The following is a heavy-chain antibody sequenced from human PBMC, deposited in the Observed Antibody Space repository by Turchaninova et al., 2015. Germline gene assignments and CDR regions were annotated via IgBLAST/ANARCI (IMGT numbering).Heavy chain of an antibody. CDR1: GGSMSSYY. V-gene: IGHV4-59*01. CDR2: IYYNGVT. J-gene: IGHJ5*02. CDR3: AGGRRVGGNWFDP. Sequence: QVQLQESGPGLVKPSETLSLTCTVSGGSMSSYYWNWIRQPPGKGLEWFGYIYYNGVTSYNPSLKRRVTISVDTSNEQCSLKLSSVTAADTAVYYCAGGRRVGGNWFDPWGQGTLVTVSS. D-gene: IGHD3-16*01.